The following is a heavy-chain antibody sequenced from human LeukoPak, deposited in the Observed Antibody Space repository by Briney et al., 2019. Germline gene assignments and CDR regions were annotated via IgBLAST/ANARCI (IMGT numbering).Heavy chain of an antibody. D-gene: IGHD4-23*01. CDR3: ASSLVVTLRSDAFDI. CDR2: IYPGDSDT. V-gene: IGHV5-51*01. CDR1: GYSFTSYW. J-gene: IGHJ3*02. Sequence: GESLKISCKGSGYSFTSYWIGWARQMPGKGLEWMGIIYPGDSDTRYSPSFQGQVTISADKSISTAYLQWSSLKASDTAMYYCASSLVVTLRSDAFDIWGQGTMVTVSS.